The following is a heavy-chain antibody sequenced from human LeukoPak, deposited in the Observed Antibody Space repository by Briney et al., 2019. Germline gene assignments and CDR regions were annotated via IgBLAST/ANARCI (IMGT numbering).Heavy chain of an antibody. J-gene: IGHJ3*02. CDR1: GYTFTGYH. D-gene: IGHD3-22*01. Sequence: ASVKVSCKASGYTFTGYHMHWVRQAPGQGLEWMGWINPNSGDTNYAQKFQGRVTMTRDMSTSTVYMELSSLRSEDTAVYYCAREKKGQYDSSGYGAFDIWGQGTMVTVSS. CDR2: INPNSGDT. CDR3: AREKKGQYDSSGYGAFDI. V-gene: IGHV1-2*02.